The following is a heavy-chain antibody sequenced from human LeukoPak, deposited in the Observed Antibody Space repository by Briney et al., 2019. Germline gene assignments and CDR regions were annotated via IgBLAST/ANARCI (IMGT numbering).Heavy chain of an antibody. CDR3: ARDVLVVPAADAFDI. V-gene: IGHV1-69*06. J-gene: IGHJ3*02. CDR2: IIPIFGTA. Sequence: SVKVSCKASGGTFSSYAISWVRQAPGQGLEWMGGIIPIFGTANYAQKFQGRATITADKSTSTAYMELSSLRSEDTAVYYCARDVLVVPAADAFDIWGQGTMVTVSS. CDR1: GGTFSSYA. D-gene: IGHD2-2*01.